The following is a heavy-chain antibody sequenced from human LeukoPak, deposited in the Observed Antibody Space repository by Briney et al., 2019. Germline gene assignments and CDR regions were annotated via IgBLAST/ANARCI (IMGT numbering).Heavy chain of an antibody. J-gene: IGHJ4*02. CDR2: INSDGSST. V-gene: IGHV3-74*01. D-gene: IGHD3-22*01. CDR3: AKVGSSGYYYQPYYFDY. CDR1: GFTFSSYW. Sequence: GGSLRLSCAASGFTFSSYWMHWVRQAPGKGLVWVSRINSDGSSTSYADSVKGRFTISRDNAKNTLYLQMNSLRAEDMAVYYCAKVGSSGYYYQPYYFDYWGQGTLVTVSS.